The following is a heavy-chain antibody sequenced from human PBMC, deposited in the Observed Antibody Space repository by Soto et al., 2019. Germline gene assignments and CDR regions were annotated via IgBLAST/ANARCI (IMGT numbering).Heavy chain of an antibody. Sequence: GGSLRLSCTASGFTFGDYAMSWFRQAPGKGLEWVGFIRSKAYGGTTEYAASVKGRFTISRDDSKSIAYLQMNSLKTEDTAVYYCTRKRGYDFWSGYWGSYYYYMDVWGKGTTVTVSS. CDR3: TRKRGYDFWSGYWGSYYYYMDV. D-gene: IGHD3-3*01. CDR1: GFTFGDYA. V-gene: IGHV3-49*03. CDR2: IRSKAYGGTT. J-gene: IGHJ6*03.